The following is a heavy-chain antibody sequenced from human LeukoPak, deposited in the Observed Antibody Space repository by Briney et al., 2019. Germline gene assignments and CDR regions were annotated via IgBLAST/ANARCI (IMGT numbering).Heavy chain of an antibody. J-gene: IGHJ4*02. CDR1: GFTFSSYA. D-gene: IGHD5-12*01. CDR2: ISGSGGST. CDR3: AKGEMATITSPFDY. Sequence: QTGGSLRLSCAASGFTFSSYATSWVRQAPGKGLEWVSAISGSGGSTYYADSVKGRFTISRDNSKNTLYLQMNSLRAEDTAVYYCAKGEMATITSPFDYWGQGTLVTVSS. V-gene: IGHV3-23*01.